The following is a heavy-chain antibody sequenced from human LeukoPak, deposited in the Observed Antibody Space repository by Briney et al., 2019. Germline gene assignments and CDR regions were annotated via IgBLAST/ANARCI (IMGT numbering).Heavy chain of an antibody. CDR3: ARARGVSSIAARPGYYYMDV. CDR2: ISYSGST. V-gene: IGHV4-59*01. J-gene: IGHJ6*03. Sequence: PSETASLTCTVSGGSMSSYYGSWIRQPPGKGLEWIGYISYSGSTNYTPSLKSRVTISVDTSKNQFSLKLSSVTAADTAVYYCARARGVSSIAARPGYYYMDVWGKGTMVTVSS. D-gene: IGHD6-6*01. CDR1: GGSMSSYY.